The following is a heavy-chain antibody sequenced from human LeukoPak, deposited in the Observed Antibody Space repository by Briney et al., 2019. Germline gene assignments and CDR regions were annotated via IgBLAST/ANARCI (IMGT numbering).Heavy chain of an antibody. CDR1: GFTFSSYS. D-gene: IGHD3-3*01. CDR3: ARAEVGDTIFGVVITAYYFDY. J-gene: IGHJ4*02. Sequence: PGGSLRLSCAASGFTFSSYSMNWVRQAPGKGLEWVSSISSISSYIYYADSVKGRFTISRDNAKNSLYLQMNSLRAEDTAVYYCARAEVGDTIFGVVITAYYFDYWGQGTLVTVSS. CDR2: ISSISSYI. V-gene: IGHV3-21*01.